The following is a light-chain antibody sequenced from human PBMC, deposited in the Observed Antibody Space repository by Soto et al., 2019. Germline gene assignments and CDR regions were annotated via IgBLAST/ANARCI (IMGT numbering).Light chain of an antibody. V-gene: IGLV2-11*01. J-gene: IGLJ1*01. CDR3: CSFSGTSTLYV. CDR1: SSDIGSYEY. CDR2: DVS. Sequence: QSVLTQRRSVSGSPGQSVTISCTGTSSDIGSYEYVSWYQQHPGKAPRLMIYDVSKRPSGVPDRFSGSRSGNTASLTISGLQAEDEGDYYCCSFSGTSTLYVFGTGTKVTVL.